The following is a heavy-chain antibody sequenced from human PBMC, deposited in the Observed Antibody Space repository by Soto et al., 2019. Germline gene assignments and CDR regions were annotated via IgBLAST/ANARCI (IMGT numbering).Heavy chain of an antibody. V-gene: IGHV1-46*01. J-gene: IGHJ4*02. CDR2: VIPSTGDT. Sequence: GASVKDSCKASVYTFTSYYIHWVRQAPGQGLEWMGIVIPSTGDTNYAQNFQGRVTMTRDTSTNTVYMDLSSLKSEDTAVYYCVREARGGYFDNWGQGTLVTVSS. D-gene: IGHD2-15*01. CDR3: VREARGGYFDN. CDR1: VYTFTSYY.